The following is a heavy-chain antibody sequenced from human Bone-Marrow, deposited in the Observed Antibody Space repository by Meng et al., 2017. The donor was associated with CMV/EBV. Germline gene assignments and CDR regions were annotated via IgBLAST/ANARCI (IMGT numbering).Heavy chain of an antibody. CDR2: IYYSGST. CDR3: ARYGYNLPLDI. CDR1: GGSISSYY. J-gene: IGHJ3*02. Sequence: SETLSLTCTVSGGSISSYYWSWIRQPPGKGLEWIGYIYYSGSTNYNPSLKSRVTISVDTSKNQFPLKLSSVTAADTAVYYCARYGYNLPLDIWGQGTIVTVSS. V-gene: IGHV4-59*01. D-gene: IGHD5-24*01.